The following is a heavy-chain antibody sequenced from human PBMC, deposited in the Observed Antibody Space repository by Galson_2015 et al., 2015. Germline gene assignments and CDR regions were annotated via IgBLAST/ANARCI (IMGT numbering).Heavy chain of an antibody. CDR3: AKAIVATTMYYFDY. J-gene: IGHJ4*02. V-gene: IGHV3-30*18. CDR2: ISYDGSNK. CDR1: GFTFSSYG. D-gene: IGHD5-12*01. Sequence: SLRLSCAASGFTFSSYGMHWVRQAPGKGLERVAVISYDGSNKYYADSVKGRFTISRDNSKNTLYLQMNSLRAEDTAVYYCAKAIVATTMYYFDYWGQGTLVTVSS.